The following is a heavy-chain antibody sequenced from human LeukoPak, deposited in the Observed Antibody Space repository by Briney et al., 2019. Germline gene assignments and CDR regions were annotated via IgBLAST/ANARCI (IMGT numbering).Heavy chain of an antibody. CDR3: AKNGFTFGGLVDINFDY. Sequence: GGSLRLSCAASGFTFSTYGMHWVRQAPGKGLEWLAVISYDGSNKFYADSVKGRFTISRDNSKNTLYLQMNSLRPDDTAVYYCAKNGFTFGGLVDINFDYWGQGTLVTVSS. V-gene: IGHV3-30*18. D-gene: IGHD3-16*02. J-gene: IGHJ4*02. CDR1: GFTFSTYG. CDR2: ISYDGSNK.